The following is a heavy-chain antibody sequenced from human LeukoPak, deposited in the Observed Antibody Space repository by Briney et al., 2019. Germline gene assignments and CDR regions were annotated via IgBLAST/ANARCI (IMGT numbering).Heavy chain of an antibody. J-gene: IGHJ4*02. CDR1: GFTFSDYY. V-gene: IGHV3-11*04. Sequence: GGSLRLSCAASGFTFSDYYMTWIRQAPGKGLEWVSYISSSGSTIYYADSVKGRFTISRDNAKNSLYLQMNSLRAEDTAVYYCARDGRNIVGAPSSFNYWGQGTLVTVSS. CDR3: ARDGRNIVGAPSSFNY. D-gene: IGHD1-26*01. CDR2: ISSSGSTI.